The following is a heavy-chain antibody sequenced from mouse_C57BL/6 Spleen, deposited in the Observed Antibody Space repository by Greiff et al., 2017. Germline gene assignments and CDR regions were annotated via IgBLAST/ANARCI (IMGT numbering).Heavy chain of an antibody. CDR3: ARTIYYYGRGDWYFEV. Sequence: VQLQQSGAELVKPGASVKLSCKASGYTFTSYWMHWVKQRPGQGLEWIGMIHPNSGSTNYNEKFKSKATLTVDKSSSTAYMQLSSLTSEDSAVYYCARTIYYYGRGDWYFEVWGTGTTVTVSS. J-gene: IGHJ1*03. V-gene: IGHV1-64*01. CDR1: GYTFTSYW. D-gene: IGHD1-1*01. CDR2: IHPNSGST.